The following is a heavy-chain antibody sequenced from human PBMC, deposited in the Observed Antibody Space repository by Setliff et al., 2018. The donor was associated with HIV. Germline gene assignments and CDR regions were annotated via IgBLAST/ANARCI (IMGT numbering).Heavy chain of an antibody. D-gene: IGHD3-22*01. CDR2: IIPIFGTA. Sequence: SVKVSCKASGGTFSSYSISWVRQAPGQGLEWMGRIIPIFGTANNAQKFQGRVTITRDTSASTAYMELSSLRSEDTAVYYCARGGTYYYDSSGYFIPGKYWGQGSLVTVSS. V-gene: IGHV1-69*08. CDR3: ARGGTYYYDSSGYFIPGKY. J-gene: IGHJ4*02. CDR1: GGTFSSYS.